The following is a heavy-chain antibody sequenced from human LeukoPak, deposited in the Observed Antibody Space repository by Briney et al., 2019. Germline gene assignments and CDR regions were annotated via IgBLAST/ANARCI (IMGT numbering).Heavy chain of an antibody. V-gene: IGHV1-2*02. D-gene: IGHD5-18*01. CDR3: ANIQKWLPY. CDR2: INLNSGGT. CDR1: GYTFTDYY. J-gene: IGHJ4*02. Sequence: ASVTVSFKASGYTFTDYYMHWVRQAPGQGFEWMGWINLNSGGTHLAQEFQGRVTMTRDTSISTAYMELSRLRSDDTAMYYCANIQKWLPYWGQGTLVTVSS.